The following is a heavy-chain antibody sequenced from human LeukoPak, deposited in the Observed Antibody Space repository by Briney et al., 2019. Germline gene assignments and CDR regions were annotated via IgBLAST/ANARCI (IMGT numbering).Heavy chain of an antibody. D-gene: IGHD3-10*01. CDR1: GYTFTGYY. CDR3: ATEHYGSGKYGLDV. CDR2: INPKSGGA. Sequence: ASVKVSCKASGYTFTGYYIHWVRQAPGQGLEWXXWINPKSGGANYAQKFQGRVTMTEDTSTDTAYMEVSSLRSEDTAVYYCATEHYGSGKYGLDVWGQGTTVTVSS. J-gene: IGHJ6*02. V-gene: IGHV1-2*02.